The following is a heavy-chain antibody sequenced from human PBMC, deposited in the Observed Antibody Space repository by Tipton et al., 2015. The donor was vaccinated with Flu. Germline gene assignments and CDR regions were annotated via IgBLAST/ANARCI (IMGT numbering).Heavy chain of an antibody. D-gene: IGHD6-6*01. CDR2: IYYGGST. CDR1: GDSISSSSYY. Sequence: TLSLTCTVSGDSISSSSYYWGWIRQPPGKGLEWIGSIYYGGSTYYNPSLKSRVTISVDTSKNQFSLKLSSVTAADTAVYYCAREGRREQLALDYWGQGTLVTVSS. CDR3: AREGRREQLALDY. V-gene: IGHV4-39*07. J-gene: IGHJ4*02.